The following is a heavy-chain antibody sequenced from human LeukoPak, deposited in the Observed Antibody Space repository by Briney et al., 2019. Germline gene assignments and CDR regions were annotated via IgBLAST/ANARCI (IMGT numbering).Heavy chain of an antibody. V-gene: IGHV1-18*01. J-gene: IGHJ4*02. CDR1: GYTFTSYG. CDR2: ISAYNGNT. D-gene: IGHD3-10*01. CDR3: ARAQDYGSGSYYNGNYYFDY. Sequence: ASVKVSCKASGYTFTSYGISWVRQAPGQGLEWMGWISAYNGNTNYAQKLQGRVTMTTDTSTSTAYMELRSLRSDDTAVYYCARAQDYGSGSYYNGNYYFDYWGQGTLVTVPS.